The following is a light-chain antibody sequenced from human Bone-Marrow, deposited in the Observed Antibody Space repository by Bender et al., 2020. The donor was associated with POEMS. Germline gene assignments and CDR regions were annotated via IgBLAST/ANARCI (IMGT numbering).Light chain of an antibody. CDR3: SSYAGSNNVV. Sequence: QSALTQPASVSGSPGQSITISCTGTSSDFGGYIYVSWYQQHPGKAPKLLIYDVSHRPSGVSTRFSGPQSGNTASLTVSGLQAEDEADYYCSSYAGSNNVVFGGGTKLTAL. V-gene: IGLV2-14*03. J-gene: IGLJ2*01. CDR1: SSDFGGYIY. CDR2: DVS.